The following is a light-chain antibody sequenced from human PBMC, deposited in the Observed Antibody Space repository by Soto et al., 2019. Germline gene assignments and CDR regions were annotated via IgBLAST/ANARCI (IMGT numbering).Light chain of an antibody. CDR2: HAS. J-gene: IGKJ1*01. CDR1: QDISNS. V-gene: IGKV1-33*01. CDR3: QHYHNLPLT. Sequence: DIQLTQSPASLSASVGDRVTISCQASQDISNSINWFQHRPGKAPRLLIFHASTLDTGVPSRFSGSGSGTDFTFTIGSLQPEDLATYYCQHYHNLPLTYGQGTKVDIK.